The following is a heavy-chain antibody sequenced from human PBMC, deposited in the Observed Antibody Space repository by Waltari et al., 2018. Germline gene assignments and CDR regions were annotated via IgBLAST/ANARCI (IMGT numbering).Heavy chain of an antibody. CDR3: ARAIVATIMGEDY. Sequence: QVQLVESGGGLVKPGGSLRLSCAASGCTFSTHYISWISQAPGKGLEWVSYISISGSTIYYADSVKGRFTISRDNAKNSLYLQMNSLRAEDTAVYYCARAIVATIMGEDYWGQGTLVTVSS. J-gene: IGHJ4*02. CDR1: GCTFSTHY. D-gene: IGHD5-12*01. V-gene: IGHV3-11*01. CDR2: ISISGSTI.